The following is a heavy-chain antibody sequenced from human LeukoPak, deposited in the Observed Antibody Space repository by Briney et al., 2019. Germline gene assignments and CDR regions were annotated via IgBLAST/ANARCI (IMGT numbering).Heavy chain of an antibody. CDR1: GFTFSSYA. CDR2: ISGSGGST. J-gene: IGHJ4*02. Sequence: GGSLRLSCATSGFTFSSYAMSWVRQAPGKGLEWVSAISGSGGSTYYADSVKGRFTISRDNSKNTLYLQMNSLRAEDTAVYYCAKDIGVVPNNYWGQGTLVTVSS. V-gene: IGHV3-23*01. D-gene: IGHD3-3*01. CDR3: AKDIGVVPNNY.